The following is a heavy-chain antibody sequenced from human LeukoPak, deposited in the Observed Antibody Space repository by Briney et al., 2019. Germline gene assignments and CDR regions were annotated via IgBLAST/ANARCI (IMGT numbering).Heavy chain of an antibody. V-gene: IGHV4-34*01. D-gene: IGHD3-9*01. CDR3: ARGHRDYDILTGYYYNY. CDR2: INHSGST. CDR1: GGSFSGDY. J-gene: IGHJ4*02. Sequence: SETLSVTCAVYGGSFSGDYWSCIRQPPGKGLEWIGEINHSGSTNYNPSLKSRVTISVDTSKNQFSLKLSSVTAADTAVHYCARGHRDYDILTGYYYNYRGQGTLVTVSS.